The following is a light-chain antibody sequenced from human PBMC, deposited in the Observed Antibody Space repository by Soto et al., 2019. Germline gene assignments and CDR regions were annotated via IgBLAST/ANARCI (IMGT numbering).Light chain of an antibody. CDR2: DAS. J-gene: IGKJ4*01. Sequence: DIQMTQSPSSLSASVGDRVTITCQASQGISNYLNWYQQKPGKAPKLLIYDASKLETGVSSRFSGSGSGADFTFTVSSLQPEDIATYYCQQYDSPPPTFGAGTRVEIK. V-gene: IGKV1-33*01. CDR1: QGISNY. CDR3: QQYDSPPPT.